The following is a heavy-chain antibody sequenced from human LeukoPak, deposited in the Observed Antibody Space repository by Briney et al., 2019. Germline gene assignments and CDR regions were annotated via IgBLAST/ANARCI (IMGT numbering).Heavy chain of an antibody. J-gene: IGHJ3*02. Sequence: SQTLSLTCAISGDSVSSNSAAWNWIRQSPSRGLEWLGRTYYRSKWYNDYAVSVKSRITINPDTSKNQFSLQLNSVTPEDTAVYYCAREKSLDGPGGHPYPTGLDAFDIWGQGTMVTVSS. CDR2: TYYRSKWYN. CDR3: AREKSLDGPGGHPYPTGLDAFDI. CDR1: GDSVSSNSAA. D-gene: IGHD1-1*01. V-gene: IGHV6-1*01.